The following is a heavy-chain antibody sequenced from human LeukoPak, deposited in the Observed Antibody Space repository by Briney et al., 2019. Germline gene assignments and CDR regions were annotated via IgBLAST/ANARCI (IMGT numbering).Heavy chain of an antibody. Sequence: ASVKVSCKASGYTFTGYYMHWVRQAPGQGLEWMGWINPNSDGTNYAQKFQGRVTMTRDTSISTAYMELSRLRSDDTAVYYCARSNYYGSGSYRYYFDYWGQGTLVTVSS. V-gene: IGHV1-2*02. CDR1: GYTFTGYY. CDR3: ARSNYYGSGSYRYYFDY. J-gene: IGHJ4*02. CDR2: INPNSDGT. D-gene: IGHD3-10*01.